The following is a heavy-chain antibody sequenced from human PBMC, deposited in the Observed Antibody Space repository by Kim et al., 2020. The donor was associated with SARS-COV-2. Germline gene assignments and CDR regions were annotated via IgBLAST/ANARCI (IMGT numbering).Heavy chain of an antibody. V-gene: IGHV4-30-4*01. CDR1: GGSISSGDYY. Sequence: SETLSLTCTVSGGSISSGDYYWSWIRQPPGKGLEWIGYIYYSGSTYYNPSLKSRVTISVDTSKNQFSLKLSSVTAADTAVYYCARVLGRWGYYGSGSYYPERFFDYWGQGTXVTVSS. CDR3: ARVLGRWGYYGSGSYYPERFFDY. CDR2: IYYSGST. D-gene: IGHD3-10*01. J-gene: IGHJ4*02.